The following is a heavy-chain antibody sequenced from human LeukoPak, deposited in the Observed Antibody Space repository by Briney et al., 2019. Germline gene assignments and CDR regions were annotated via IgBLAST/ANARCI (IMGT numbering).Heavy chain of an antibody. V-gene: IGHV3-21*01. D-gene: IGHD4-17*01. CDR2: ISSSSSYI. CDR1: GFTFSSYS. J-gene: IGHJ4*02. Sequence: PGGSLRLSCAASGFTFSSYSMNWVRQAPGKGLEWVSSISSSSSYIYYADSVKGRFTISRDNAKNSLYLQMNSLRAEDTAVYYCARDWYGDYSLFDYWGQGTLVTVSS. CDR3: ARDWYGDYSLFDY.